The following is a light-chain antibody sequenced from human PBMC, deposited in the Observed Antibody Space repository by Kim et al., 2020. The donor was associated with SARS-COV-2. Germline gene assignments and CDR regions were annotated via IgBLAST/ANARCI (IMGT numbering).Light chain of an antibody. CDR1: KLGDKY. V-gene: IGLV3-1*01. CDR2: QDS. J-gene: IGLJ3*02. Sequence: SYELTQPPSVSVSPGQTASITCSGDKLGDKYACWYQQKPGQSPVLVIYQDSKRPSGIPERFSGSNSGNTATLTISGTQAMDEADYYCQAWDSSTAWVFGGDPADRP. CDR3: QAWDSSTAWV.